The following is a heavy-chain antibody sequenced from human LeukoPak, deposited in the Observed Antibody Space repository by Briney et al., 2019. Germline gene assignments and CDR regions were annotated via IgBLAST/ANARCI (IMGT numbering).Heavy chain of an antibody. CDR3: ARGPRTSPRNWFDP. J-gene: IGHJ5*02. V-gene: IGHV4-34*01. CDR1: GGSLSGYY. D-gene: IGHD2-2*01. Sequence: SETLSLTCAVYGGSLSGYYWSWIRQPPGKGLEWIGEINHSGSTNYNPSLKSRVTISVDTSKNQFSLKLSSVTAADTAVYYCARGPRTSPRNWFDPWGQGTLVTVSS. CDR2: INHSGST.